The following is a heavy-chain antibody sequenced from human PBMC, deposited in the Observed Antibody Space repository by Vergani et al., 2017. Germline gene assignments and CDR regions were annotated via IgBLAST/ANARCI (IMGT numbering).Heavy chain of an antibody. V-gene: IGHV3-20*04. CDR3: ARERNAYYDFWSGYYTQYYFDY. J-gene: IGHJ4*02. Sequence: EVQLVESGGGVVRPGGSLRLSCAASGFTFDDYGMSWVRQAPGKGLEWVSGINWNGGSTGYADSVNGRFTISRDNAKNSLYLQMNSLRAEDTALYYCARERNAYYDFWSGYYTQYYFDYWGQGTLVTVSS. D-gene: IGHD3-3*01. CDR1: GFTFDDYG. CDR2: INWNGGST.